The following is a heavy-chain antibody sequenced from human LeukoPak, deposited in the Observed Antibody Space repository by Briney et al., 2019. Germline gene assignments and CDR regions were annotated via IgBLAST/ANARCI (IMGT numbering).Heavy chain of an antibody. CDR3: ARDFTGSSGPYFDC. J-gene: IGHJ4*02. V-gene: IGHV3-21*01. CDR1: GFTFSRYS. Sequence: GGSLRLSCAASGFTFSRYSMNWVRPAPGKGLEWVSSISSGSSYIYYADSVKGRFTISRDNAKKSVYLQMNSLRADDTAVYYCARDFTGSSGPYFDCWGQGTLVTVSA. CDR2: ISSGSSYI. D-gene: IGHD6-19*01.